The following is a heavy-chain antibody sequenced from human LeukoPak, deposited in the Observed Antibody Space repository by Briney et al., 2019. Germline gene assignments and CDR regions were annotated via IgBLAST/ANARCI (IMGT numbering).Heavy chain of an antibody. CDR1: GYTFTSHD. D-gene: IGHD3-3*01. V-gene: IGHV1-8*03. Sequence: ASVKVSCKASGYTFTSHDINWVRQATGQGLEWMGWMNPNSGNTGYAQKFQGRVTITRNTSISTAYMELSSLRSEDTAVYYCARGASLEWLLPFDYWGQGTLVTVSS. J-gene: IGHJ4*02. CDR3: ARGASLEWLLPFDY. CDR2: MNPNSGNT.